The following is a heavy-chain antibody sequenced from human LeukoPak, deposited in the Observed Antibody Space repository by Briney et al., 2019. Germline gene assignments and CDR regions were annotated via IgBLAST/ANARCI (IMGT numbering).Heavy chain of an antibody. D-gene: IGHD4-17*01. CDR1: GGSISSSSYY. J-gene: IGHJ3*02. V-gene: IGHV4-39*07. CDR3: ARDQIRVAFDI. CDR2: VYFNGNT. Sequence: SETLSLTCTVSGGSISSSSYYWGWIRQPPGKGLEWIGSVYFNGNTYYNPSLKSRVTISVDRSKNQFSLKLSSVTAADTAVYYCARDQIRVAFDIWGQGTMVTVSS.